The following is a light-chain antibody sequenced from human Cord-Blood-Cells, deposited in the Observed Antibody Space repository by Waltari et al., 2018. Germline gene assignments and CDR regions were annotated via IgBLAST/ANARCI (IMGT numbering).Light chain of an antibody. V-gene: IGKV3-11*01. CDR3: QQRSNWLT. CDR1: QSVSSY. Sequence: EIVLTQSPATLSLSPGETATLSCRASQSVSSYLACYQQKPGQAPRLLSYDASNRSTGIPARFSGSVAVTDFTLTISRLEPEDFAVYYCQQRSNWLTFGGGTKVEIK. CDR2: DAS. J-gene: IGKJ4*01.